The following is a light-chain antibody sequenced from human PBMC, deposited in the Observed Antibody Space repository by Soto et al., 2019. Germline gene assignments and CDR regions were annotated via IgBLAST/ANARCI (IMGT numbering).Light chain of an antibody. CDR1: QSVSSY. Sequence: ELVLTQSPATLSLSPGERATLSCRASQSVSSYLAWYQQKPGQAPSLLIYDASNRATGTPAMFSGRETGTDFTLTISSLQPGEVADYYCQQRSNWPPLTFGGGTKGEIK. V-gene: IGKV3-11*01. CDR2: DAS. CDR3: QQRSNWPPLT. J-gene: IGKJ4*01.